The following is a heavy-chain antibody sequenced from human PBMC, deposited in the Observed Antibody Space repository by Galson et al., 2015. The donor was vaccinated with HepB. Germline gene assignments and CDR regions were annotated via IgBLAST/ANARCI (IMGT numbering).Heavy chain of an antibody. V-gene: IGHV6-1*01. CDR2: AYYRSKWYI. Sequence: CAISGDSVSSNSAGWNWIRQSPSRGLEWLGRAYYRSKWYIDYAESVKSRITINPDTSKNQFPLQLNSVTPEDTAVYYCAGGGLVRGLKGWFDPWGQGTLVTVSS. D-gene: IGHD3-10*01. J-gene: IGHJ5*02. CDR1: GDSVSSNSAG. CDR3: AGGGLVRGLKGWFDP.